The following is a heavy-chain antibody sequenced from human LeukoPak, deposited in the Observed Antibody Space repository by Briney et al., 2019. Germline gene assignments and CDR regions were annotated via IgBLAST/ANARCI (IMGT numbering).Heavy chain of an antibody. V-gene: IGHV4-34*01. CDR2: INHSGST. D-gene: IGHD3-10*01. CDR3: ARGRVRMVRGVTGPSFDY. J-gene: IGHJ4*02. CDR1: GGSFSGYY. Sequence: SETLSLTCAVYGGSFSGYYWSWIRQPPGKGLEWIGEINHSGSTNYNPSLKSRVTISVDTSKNQFSLKLSSVTAADTAVYYCARGRVRMVRGVTGPSFDYWGQGTLVTVSS.